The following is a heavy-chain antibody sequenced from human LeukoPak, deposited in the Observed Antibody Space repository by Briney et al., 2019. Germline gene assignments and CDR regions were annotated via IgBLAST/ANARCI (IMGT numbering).Heavy chain of an antibody. CDR3: ARGNDILTSFDP. V-gene: IGHV4-39*01. Sequence: SETLSLTCTVSGSSISSSSYYWGWIRQPPGKGLEWIGSIYYSGSTYYNPSLKSRVTISVDTSKNQFSLKLSSVTAADTAVYYCARGNDILTSFDPWGQGTLVTVSS. CDR1: GSSISSSSYY. CDR2: IYYSGST. D-gene: IGHD3-9*01. J-gene: IGHJ5*02.